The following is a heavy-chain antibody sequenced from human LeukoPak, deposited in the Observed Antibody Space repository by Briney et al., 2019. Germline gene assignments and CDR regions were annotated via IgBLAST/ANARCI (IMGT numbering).Heavy chain of an antibody. Sequence: PSETLSLTCTVSGGSTSRSNYYWGWIRQPPGKGLEWIGSIYHSGSTYYNPSLKSRVTISVDTSKNQFSLRLSSVTAADTAVYYCATPPPRRREYYDSRGYVYYFDSWGQGTLVTVSS. J-gene: IGHJ4*02. CDR1: GGSTSRSNYY. V-gene: IGHV4-39*01. D-gene: IGHD3-22*01. CDR3: ATPPPRRREYYDSRGYVYYFDS. CDR2: IYHSGST.